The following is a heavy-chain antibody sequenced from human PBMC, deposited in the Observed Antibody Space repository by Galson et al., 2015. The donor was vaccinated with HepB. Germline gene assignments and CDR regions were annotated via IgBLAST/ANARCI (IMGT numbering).Heavy chain of an antibody. CDR3: TRDATGPFNGWDDYYYFDY. D-gene: IGHD5-12*01. V-gene: IGHV3-49*03. CDR1: GFTFGDYA. Sequence: SLRLSCAASGFTFGDYAMSWFRQAPGKGLEWVGFIRSKAYGGTTEYAASVKGRFTISRDDSESIAYLQMNSLKTEDTAVYYCTRDATGPFNGWDDYYYFDYWGQGTLVTVSS. J-gene: IGHJ4*02. CDR2: IRSKAYGGTT.